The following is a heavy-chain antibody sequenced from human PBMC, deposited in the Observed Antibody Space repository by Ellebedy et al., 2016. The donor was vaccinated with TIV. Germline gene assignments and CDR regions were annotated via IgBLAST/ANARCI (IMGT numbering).Heavy chain of an antibody. J-gene: IGHJ4*02. V-gene: IGHV5-51*01. CDR2: IHPGESDT. CDR3: ARLERVVEAFDY. Sequence: KVSCKGSGYNFNSYLIAWVRQMPGKGLEWMGIIHPGESDTRYSPSFQGQVTISADKSLGTAYLQWSSLKASDTAMYYCARLERVVEAFDYWGQGTLVTVSS. D-gene: IGHD2-15*01. CDR1: GYNFNSYL.